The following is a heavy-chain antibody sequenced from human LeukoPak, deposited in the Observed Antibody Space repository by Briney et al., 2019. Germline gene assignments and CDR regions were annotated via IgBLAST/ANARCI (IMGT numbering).Heavy chain of an antibody. Sequence: SETLSLTCTVSGDSMHSYYWSWIRQSPEKGLEWIGRAYSGVNAYYNPSLQSRVTISVDKSNNQFSLDLASVAAADTALYYCAREKSGTLTRAYYYIDVWGRGITVTVSS. CDR3: AREKSGTLTRAYYYIDV. CDR2: AYSGVNA. J-gene: IGHJ6*03. D-gene: IGHD1-26*01. V-gene: IGHV4-4*07. CDR1: GDSMHSYY.